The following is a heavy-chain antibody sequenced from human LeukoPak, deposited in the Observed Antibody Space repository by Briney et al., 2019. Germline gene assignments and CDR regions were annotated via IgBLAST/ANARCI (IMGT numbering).Heavy chain of an antibody. V-gene: IGHV3-33*08. J-gene: IGHJ4*02. Sequence: PGGSLRLSCAASGFTFNTYAMSWVRQAPGKGLEWVAVMWDDKSNKYYADSVKGRFTISRDSSKNTLYLQMSNLGAEDTAMYYCARGRSGSYPPGIYWGQGTLVTVSS. CDR1: GFTFNTYA. CDR2: MWDDKSNK. D-gene: IGHD1-26*01. CDR3: ARGRSGSYPPGIY.